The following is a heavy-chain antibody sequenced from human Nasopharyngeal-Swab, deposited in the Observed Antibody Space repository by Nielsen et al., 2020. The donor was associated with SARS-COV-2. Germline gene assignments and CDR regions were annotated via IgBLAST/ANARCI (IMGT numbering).Heavy chain of an antibody. CDR1: GFTFSSYS. Sequence: GESLKISCAASGFTFSSYSMNWVRQAPGKVLEWVSYISSSSSTIYYADSVKGRFTISRDNAKNSLYLQMNSLRDEDTAVYYCARTDVGAAGYYFDYWGQGTLVTVSS. CDR2: ISSSSSTI. CDR3: ARTDVGAAGYYFDY. D-gene: IGHD1-26*01. J-gene: IGHJ4*02. V-gene: IGHV3-48*02.